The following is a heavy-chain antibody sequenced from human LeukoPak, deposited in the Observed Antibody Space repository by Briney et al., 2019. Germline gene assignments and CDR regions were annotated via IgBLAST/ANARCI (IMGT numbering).Heavy chain of an antibody. Sequence: SEPLSLTCTVSGGSISSYYWSWIRQPPGKGLEWIGYIYYTGSTNDNPSLKSRVALSIDTSKNQFSLNLSSVTAADTAVYYCARLFYGGWFDPWGQGTLVTVSS. V-gene: IGHV4-59*08. J-gene: IGHJ5*01. CDR2: IYYTGST. CDR1: GGSISSYY. CDR3: ARLFYGGWFDP. D-gene: IGHD4-17*01.